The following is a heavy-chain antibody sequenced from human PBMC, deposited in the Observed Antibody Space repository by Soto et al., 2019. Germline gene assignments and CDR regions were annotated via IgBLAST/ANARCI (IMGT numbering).Heavy chain of an antibody. Sequence: ASVKVSCKASGYTFTSYAMHWVRQARGQSLEWIGWINVGSGNTNYAQKFQERVTITRDMSTSTAYMELSSLRSEDTAVYYCAAFAFTDYWGQGTLVTVSS. CDR1: GYTFTSYA. CDR2: INVGSGNT. CDR3: AAFAFTDY. J-gene: IGHJ4*02. V-gene: IGHV1-58*02.